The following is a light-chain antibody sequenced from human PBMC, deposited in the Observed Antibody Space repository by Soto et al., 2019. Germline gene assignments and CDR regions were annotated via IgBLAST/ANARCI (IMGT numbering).Light chain of an antibody. CDR3: CSYAGSYTWV. CDR2: DVS. Sequence: QSVLTQPRSVSGSPGQSVTISCTGTSSDVGGYNYVSWYQQHPGKAPKLMIYDVSKRPSGVPDRFSGSKSGNTASLTISGLQAEDEAAYYCCSYAGSYTWVFGPGTKVTVL. V-gene: IGLV2-11*01. CDR1: SSDVGGYNY. J-gene: IGLJ1*01.